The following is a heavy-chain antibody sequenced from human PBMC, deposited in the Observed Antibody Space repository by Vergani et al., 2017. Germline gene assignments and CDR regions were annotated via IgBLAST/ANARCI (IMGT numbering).Heavy chain of an antibody. Sequence: QVQLQQWGAGLLKPSETLSLTCAVYGGSFSGYYWSWIRQPPGKGLEWIGEINHSGSTNYNPSLKSRVTISVDTSKNQFSLTLSSVTAADTAVYYCARRPYYYDSSGYSKYYYYGMDVWGQGTTVTVSS. CDR3: ARRPYYYDSSGYSKYYYYGMDV. D-gene: IGHD3-22*01. CDR2: INHSGST. J-gene: IGHJ6*02. CDR1: GGSFSGYY. V-gene: IGHV4-34*01.